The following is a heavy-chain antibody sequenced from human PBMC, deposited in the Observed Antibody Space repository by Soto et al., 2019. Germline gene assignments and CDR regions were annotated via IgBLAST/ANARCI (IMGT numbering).Heavy chain of an antibody. J-gene: IGHJ4*02. CDR1: GGTSTRYA. V-gene: IGHV1-69*06. Sequence: QERLVQSGAEVRKPGSSVKVSYKVTGGTSTRYAINWVRQAPGQGLEWLGGIVPMFGTSKYAQKFQGRVTITADTSTNIDYMELRSLRSEDTAVYYCNRGSEYDFWSGYLWGQGTLVSVSS. CDR3: NRGSEYDFWSGYL. CDR2: IVPMFGTS. D-gene: IGHD3-3*01.